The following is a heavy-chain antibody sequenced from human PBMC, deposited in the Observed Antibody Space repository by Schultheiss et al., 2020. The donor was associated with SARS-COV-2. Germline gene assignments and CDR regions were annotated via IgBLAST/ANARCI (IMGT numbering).Heavy chain of an antibody. CDR2: ISGTGSST. D-gene: IGHD2-15*01. CDR3: ARGLEKWWYLNWFDP. V-gene: IGHV3-23*01. J-gene: IGHJ5*02. Sequence: LSLTCAVYGGSFSGYYWSWIRQPPGKGLEWVSAISGTGSSTYYADSVKGRFTVSRDNSKNTLYLQMNSLRAEDTAVYYCARGLEKWWYLNWFDPWGQGTLVTVSS. CDR1: GGSFSGYY.